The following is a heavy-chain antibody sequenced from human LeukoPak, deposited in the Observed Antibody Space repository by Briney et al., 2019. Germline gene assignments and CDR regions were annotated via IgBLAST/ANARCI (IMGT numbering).Heavy chain of an antibody. V-gene: IGHV4-34*01. J-gene: IGHJ5*02. Sequence: SGTLSLTCAVYGGSFSGYYWSWIRQPPGKGLEWIGEINHSGSTNYNPSLKSRVTISVDTSKNQFSLKLSSVTAADTAVYYCARGDPYGSGSYRVPFDPWGQGTLVTVSS. CDR1: GGSFSGYY. D-gene: IGHD3-10*01. CDR2: INHSGST. CDR3: ARGDPYGSGSYRVPFDP.